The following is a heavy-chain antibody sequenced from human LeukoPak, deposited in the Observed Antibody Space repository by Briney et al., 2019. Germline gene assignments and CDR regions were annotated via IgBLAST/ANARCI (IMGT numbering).Heavy chain of an antibody. Sequence: PGGSLRLSCAASGFTFSSYWMSWVRQAPGKGLEWVANIKEDGSEKDFVDSVKGRFTISRDNAKNSLFLQMNTLRAEDTAVYYCARDPHWNWNYGRGAFDYWGQGTLVTVSS. D-gene: IGHD1-7*01. J-gene: IGHJ4*02. CDR1: GFTFSSYW. V-gene: IGHV3-7*01. CDR2: IKEDGSEK. CDR3: ARDPHWNWNYGRGAFDY.